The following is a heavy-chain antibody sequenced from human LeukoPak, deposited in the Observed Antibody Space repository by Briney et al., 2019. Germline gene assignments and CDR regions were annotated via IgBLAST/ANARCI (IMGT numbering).Heavy chain of an antibody. J-gene: IGHJ4*02. CDR1: GFTFNTYV. Sequence: PGGSLRLSCAASGFTFNTYVMSWIRQPPGKGLEWIGEINHSGSTNYNPSLKSRVTISVDTSKNQFSLKLSSVTAADTAVYYCARTLDGAGGYFDYWGQGTLVTVSS. CDR3: ARTLDGAGGYFDY. V-gene: IGHV4-34*01. D-gene: IGHD1-26*01. CDR2: INHSGST.